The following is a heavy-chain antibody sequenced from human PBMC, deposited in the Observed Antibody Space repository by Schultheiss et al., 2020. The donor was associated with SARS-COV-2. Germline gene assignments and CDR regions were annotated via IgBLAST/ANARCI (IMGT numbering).Heavy chain of an antibody. CDR2: IYHTGSM. D-gene: IGHD3-22*01. J-gene: IGHJ5*02. V-gene: IGHV4-31*03. CDR1: GGSISSGGYY. Sequence: SETLSLTCTVSGGSISSGGYYWSWIRQHPGKGLEWIGYIYHTGSMYYNPSLKSRVTISVDTSKNQFSLKLSSVTAADTAVYYCASVTYSSLRFDPWGQGTLVTVSS. CDR3: ASVTYSSLRFDP.